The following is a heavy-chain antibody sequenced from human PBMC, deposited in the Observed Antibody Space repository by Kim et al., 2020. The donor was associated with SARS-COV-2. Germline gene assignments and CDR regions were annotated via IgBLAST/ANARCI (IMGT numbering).Heavy chain of an antibody. D-gene: IGHD3-3*01. CDR1: GFTFSDYY. CDR3: ARGIRGVRFLEWLFTR. Sequence: GGSLRLSCAASGFTFSDYYMSWIRQAPGKGLEWVSYISSSSSYTNYADSVKGRFTISRDNAKNSLYLQMNSLRAEDTAVYYCARGIRGVRFLEWLFTRWGQGTLVTVSS. J-gene: IGHJ4*02. V-gene: IGHV3-11*05. CDR2: ISSSSSYT.